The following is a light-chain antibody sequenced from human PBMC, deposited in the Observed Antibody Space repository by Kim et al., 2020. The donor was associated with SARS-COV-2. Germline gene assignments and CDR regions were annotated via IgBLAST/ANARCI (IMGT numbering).Light chain of an antibody. CDR2: GAS. CDR3: QQYGSSPLT. J-gene: IGKJ4*01. Sequence: SPGESAPLSCRASQSVSSSYLAWYQQKSGQAPRLLIYGASSRATGIPDRFSGSGSGTDFTLTISRLEPEDFAVYYCQQYGSSPLTFGGGTKVDIK. CDR1: QSVSSSY. V-gene: IGKV3-20*01.